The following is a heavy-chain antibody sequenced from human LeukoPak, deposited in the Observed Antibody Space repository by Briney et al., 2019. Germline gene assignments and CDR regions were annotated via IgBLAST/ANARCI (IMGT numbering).Heavy chain of an antibody. CDR1: GFTFSSYA. V-gene: IGHV3-30-3*01. Sequence: GGSLRLSCAASGFTFSSYAMHWVRQAPGKGLEWVAVISYDGSNKYYADSVKGRFTISRDNSKNTLYLQMNSLRAEDTAVYYCACPESGWPSDWGQGTLVTVSS. CDR3: ACPESGWPSD. CDR2: ISYDGSNK. J-gene: IGHJ4*02. D-gene: IGHD6-19*01.